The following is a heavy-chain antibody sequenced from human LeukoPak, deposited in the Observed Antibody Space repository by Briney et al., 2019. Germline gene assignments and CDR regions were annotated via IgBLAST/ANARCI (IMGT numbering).Heavy chain of an antibody. D-gene: IGHD6-19*01. Sequence: PGGSPRLSCAASGFTFSNCWMSWVRQAPGKGLEWVANIERDGSEKYYVDSVKGRFTISTDNAKNSLFLQMNSLRAEDTAVYYCATALTRGWDNWGQGTLVTVSS. CDR2: IERDGSEK. CDR1: GFTFSNCW. CDR3: ATALTRGWDN. J-gene: IGHJ4*02. V-gene: IGHV3-7*01.